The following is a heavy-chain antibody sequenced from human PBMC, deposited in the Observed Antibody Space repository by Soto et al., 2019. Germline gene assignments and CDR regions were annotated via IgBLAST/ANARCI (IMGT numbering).Heavy chain of an antibody. Sequence: GGSLRLSCAASGFTFSSYAMSWVRQAPGKGLEWVSAISGSGGRTYYADSVKGRFTISRDNSKNTLYLQMNSLRAEDTAVYYCATLGRDYYDSSGYSLWGQGTLVTVSS. D-gene: IGHD3-22*01. CDR3: ATLGRDYYDSSGYSL. J-gene: IGHJ1*01. CDR2: ISGSGGRT. V-gene: IGHV3-23*01. CDR1: GFTFSSYA.